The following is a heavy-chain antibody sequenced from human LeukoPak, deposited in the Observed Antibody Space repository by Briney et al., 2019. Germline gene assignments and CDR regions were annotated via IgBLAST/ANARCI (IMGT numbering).Heavy chain of an antibody. J-gene: IGHJ4*02. D-gene: IGHD3-10*01. CDR2: IVVGSGNT. Sequence: SVKVSCKASGFTFTSSAVQWVRQARGQRLEWIGWIVVGSGNTNYAQKFQERVTITRDMSTSTAYTELSSLRSEDTAVYYCAALARGYYFDYWGQGTLVTVSS. V-gene: IGHV1-58*01. CDR1: GFTFTSSA. CDR3: AALARGYYFDY.